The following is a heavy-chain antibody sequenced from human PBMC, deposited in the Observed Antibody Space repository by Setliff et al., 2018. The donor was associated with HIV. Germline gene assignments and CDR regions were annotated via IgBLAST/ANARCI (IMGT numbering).Heavy chain of an antibody. CDR2: ISYDGTNT. CDR3: AKDFFTGGFDP. J-gene: IGHJ5*02. D-gene: IGHD1-1*01. V-gene: IGHV3-30*18. CDR1: GFTFSRSG. Sequence: QPGGSLRLSCAASGFTFSRSGMHWVRQAPGKGLDWVSLISYDGTNTYYADSVKGRFTISRDNSKNTLYLQMDSLRGDDTAVYYCAKDFFTGGFDPWGQGTLVTVSS.